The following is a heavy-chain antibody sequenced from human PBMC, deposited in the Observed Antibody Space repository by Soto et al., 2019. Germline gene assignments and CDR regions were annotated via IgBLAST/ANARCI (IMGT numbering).Heavy chain of an antibody. V-gene: IGHV1-69*13. J-gene: IGHJ4*02. CDR3: ARERYSSGWENDY. CDR1: GGTFSSYS. D-gene: IGHD6-19*01. Sequence: VASVKVSCKASGGTFSSYSINWVRQAPGQGLEWMGEIIPIFGTANYAQKFQGRVTITADESTSTAYMELSSLRSEDTAVYYCARERYSSGWENDYWGQGTLVTVSS. CDR2: IIPIFGTA.